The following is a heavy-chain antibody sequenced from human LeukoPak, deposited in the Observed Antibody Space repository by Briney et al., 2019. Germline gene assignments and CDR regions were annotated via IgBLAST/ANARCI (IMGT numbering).Heavy chain of an antibody. Sequence: GGSLRLSCAASGFTFNTDKMNWVRQARGKGGEGVSCISRLRGYIYYADSVKRRFTISRDNAKNSLYLQMNSLRAEDTAVYYCARVPERCSSTSCYKNRYYNYMDVGGKGTTVTVS. J-gene: IGHJ6*03. CDR1: GFTFNTDK. CDR2: ISRLRGYI. V-gene: IGHV3-21*01. CDR3: ARVPERCSSTSCYKNRYYNYMDV. D-gene: IGHD2-2*01.